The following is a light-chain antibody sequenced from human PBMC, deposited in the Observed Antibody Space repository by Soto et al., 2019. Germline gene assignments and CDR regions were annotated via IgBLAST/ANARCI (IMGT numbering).Light chain of an antibody. CDR2: GAS. Sequence: EIVLTQSPGTLSLSPGERATLSCRASQSVSSSYLAWYQQKPGQAPRLLISGASIRATGIPDRFSGSGSGTDFTLTISRLEPEDFAVYSCQQYGSSPYTFGQGTKLKIK. CDR3: QQYGSSPYT. V-gene: IGKV3-20*01. CDR1: QSVSSSY. J-gene: IGKJ2*01.